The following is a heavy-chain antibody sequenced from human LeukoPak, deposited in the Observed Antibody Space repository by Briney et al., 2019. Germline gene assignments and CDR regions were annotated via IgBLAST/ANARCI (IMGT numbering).Heavy chain of an antibody. V-gene: IGHV4-34*01. CDR2: INHSGST. J-gene: IGHJ4*02. Sequence: SETLSLTCAVYGGSFSGYYWSWIRQPPGKGLEWIGEINHSGSTNYNPSLKSRVTISVDTSKNQFSLKLSSVTAADTAVYYCARGVSPNYWGQGTLVTVSS. CDR1: GGSFSGYY. CDR3: ARGVSPNY.